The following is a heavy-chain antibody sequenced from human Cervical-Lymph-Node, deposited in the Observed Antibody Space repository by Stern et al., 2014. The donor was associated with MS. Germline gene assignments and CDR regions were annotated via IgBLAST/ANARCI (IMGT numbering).Heavy chain of an antibody. Sequence: QLQLQESGPGLVKPSGTLSLTCAGSGGSISSSNWWSWVRQPPGKGLEWIGEIYNSGSTNYNPSLKSRVTISVDNSKNQFSLKLSSVTAADTAVYYCARYSYDSSGYYLDYWGQGTLVTVSS. J-gene: IGHJ4*02. D-gene: IGHD3-22*01. V-gene: IGHV4-4*02. CDR3: ARYSYDSSGYYLDY. CDR2: IYNSGST. CDR1: GGSISSSNW.